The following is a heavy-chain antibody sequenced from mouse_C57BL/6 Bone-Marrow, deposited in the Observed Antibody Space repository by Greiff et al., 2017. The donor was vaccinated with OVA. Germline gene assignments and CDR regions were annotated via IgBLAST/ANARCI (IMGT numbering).Heavy chain of an antibody. CDR3: ARKGDWDGWYFNV. CDR2: IWSGGST. CDR1: GFSLTSYG. J-gene: IGHJ1*03. V-gene: IGHV2-2*01. D-gene: IGHD4-1*01. Sequence: QVQLQQSGPGLVQPSQSLSITCTVSGFSLTSYGVHWVRQSPGKGLEWLGVIWSGGSTDYNAAFISRLSISKDNSKSQVFFKMNSLQADDTAIYYCARKGDWDGWYFNVWGTGTTVTVSS.